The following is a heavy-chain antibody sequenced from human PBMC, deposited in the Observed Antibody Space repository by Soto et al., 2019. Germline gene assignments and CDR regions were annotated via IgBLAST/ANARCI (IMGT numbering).Heavy chain of an antibody. J-gene: IGHJ1*01. D-gene: IGHD3-22*01. CDR2: VYYSGSI. CDR1: GGSISRDY. CDR3: AREDSSGYASP. Sequence: QVQLQESGPGLVKPSETLSLICTVSGGSISRDYWIWIRQSPGKGLEWIGYVYYSGSINYNPSLKSRVTMSVDTSKNQFSLKLSSVTAADTAVYYCAREDSSGYASPWGQGNVVTVSS. V-gene: IGHV4-59*01.